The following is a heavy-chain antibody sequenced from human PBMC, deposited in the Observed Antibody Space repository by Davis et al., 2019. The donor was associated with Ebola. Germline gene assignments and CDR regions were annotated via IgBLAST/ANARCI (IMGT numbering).Heavy chain of an antibody. CDR1: GYTFTSYG. Sequence: AASVKVSCKASGYTFTSYGITWVQQAPGQGLEWMGWINPHNGNTNYAQNVQGRVTMTTDTSTTTAYMEVGSLRSDDTAVYYCARAQFPTTSDHWGQGTLVTVSS. V-gene: IGHV1-18*04. J-gene: IGHJ4*02. CDR3: ARAQFPTTSDH. D-gene: IGHD1-1*01. CDR2: INPHNGNT.